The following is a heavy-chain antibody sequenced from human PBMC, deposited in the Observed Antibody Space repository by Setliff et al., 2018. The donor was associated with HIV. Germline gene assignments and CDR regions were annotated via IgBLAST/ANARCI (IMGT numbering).Heavy chain of an antibody. CDR1: GYTFTGYY. CDR3: ARVRRGSSWTLTTLRTFDY. Sequence: ASVKVSCKASGYTFTGYYMHWVRQAPGQGLEWMGWMNPNSGNTGYAQKFQGRVTMTRNTSISTAYMELSSLRSEDTAVYYCARVRRGSSWTLTTLRTFDYWGQGTLVTVSS. CDR2: MNPNSGNT. D-gene: IGHD4-17*01. V-gene: IGHV1-8*02. J-gene: IGHJ4*02.